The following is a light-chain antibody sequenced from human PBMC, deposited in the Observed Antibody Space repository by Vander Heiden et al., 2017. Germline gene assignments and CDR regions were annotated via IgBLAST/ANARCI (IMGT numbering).Light chain of an antibody. CDR3: CSFAGSSTYWV. J-gene: IGLJ3*02. V-gene: IGLV2-23*02. CDR1: SSDVGSYIL. Sequence: QSALTQPASMSGSPGQSIPISCTGTSSDVGSYILVSWYQQHPGKAPEVMIYEVNKRPSGVSNRFSASKSGNTASLTISGLQAEDEADYYCCSFAGSSTYWVFGGGTKLTVL. CDR2: EVN.